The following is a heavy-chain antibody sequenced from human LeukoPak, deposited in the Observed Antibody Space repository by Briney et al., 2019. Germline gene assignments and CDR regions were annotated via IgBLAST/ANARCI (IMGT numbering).Heavy chain of an antibody. CDR2: MNPNSGNT. J-gene: IGHJ6*02. CDR1: GYTFTSYD. Sequence: GASVKVSCKASGYTFTSYDINWVRQATGQGLEWMGWMNPNSGNTGYAQKFQGRVTMTRNTTIGTACMELSSLRSEDTAVYYCARGRGLRYFDWLPRGLDYYYGMDVWGQGTTVTVSS. V-gene: IGHV1-8*01. D-gene: IGHD3-9*01. CDR3: ARGRGLRYFDWLPRGLDYYYGMDV.